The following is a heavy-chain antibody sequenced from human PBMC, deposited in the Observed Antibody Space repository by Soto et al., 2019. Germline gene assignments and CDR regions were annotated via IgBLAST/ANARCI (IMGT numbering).Heavy chain of an antibody. J-gene: IGHJ4*02. V-gene: IGHV4-59*01. CDR3: ARVSSSGWGRFDY. CDR1: GGSISSYY. D-gene: IGHD6-19*01. CDR2: IYYSGST. Sequence: SETLSLTCTVSGGSISSYYWSWIRQPPGKGLEWIGYIYYSGSTNYNPSLKSRVTISVDTSKNQFSLKLSSVTAADTAVYYCARVSSSGWGRFDYWGQGTLVTVSS.